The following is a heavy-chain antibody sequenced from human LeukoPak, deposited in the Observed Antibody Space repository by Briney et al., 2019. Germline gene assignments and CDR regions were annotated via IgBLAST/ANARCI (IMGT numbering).Heavy chain of an antibody. V-gene: IGHV1-2*02. CDR3: ARDVVIVVVPAAKFDP. CDR1: GYTFTVYY. CDR2: INPNSGGT. D-gene: IGHD2-2*01. Sequence: ASVTVSFKSSGYTFTVYYMHWVRQAPGQGLEGMGWINPNSGGTNYAQKFQGGVTMTRDTSISTAYMELSRLRSDDTAVYYCARDVVIVVVPAAKFDPWGQGTLVTVSS. J-gene: IGHJ5*02.